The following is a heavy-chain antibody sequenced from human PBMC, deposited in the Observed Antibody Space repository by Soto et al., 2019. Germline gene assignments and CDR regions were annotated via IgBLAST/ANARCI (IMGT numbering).Heavy chain of an antibody. Sequence: SVTLSLTCTLSRNSISSINSYWSWISQPPGEGLEWIGFISYSGTTSYSPSLKSRVAISLDTSKNQFYLSLSSVTAADTAVDDCARGRGYSYGLDPWGQGTLVTVS. CDR3: ARGRGYSYGLDP. V-gene: IGHV4-30-4*01. CDR2: ISYSGTT. J-gene: IGHJ5*02. D-gene: IGHD5-18*01. CDR1: RNSISSINSY.